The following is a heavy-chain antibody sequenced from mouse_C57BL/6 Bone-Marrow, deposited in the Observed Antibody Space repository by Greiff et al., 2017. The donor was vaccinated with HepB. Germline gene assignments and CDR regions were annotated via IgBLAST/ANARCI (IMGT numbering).Heavy chain of an antibody. CDR2: IYPRSGNT. Sequence: VQLKESGAELARPGASVKLSCKASGYTFTSYGISWVKQRTGQGLEWIGEIYPRSGNTYYNEKFKGKATLTADKSSSTAYMELRSLTSEDSAVYFCARGGIITTVVATDYWGQGTTLTVSS. CDR1: GYTFTSYG. CDR3: ARGGIITTVVATDY. J-gene: IGHJ2*01. D-gene: IGHD1-1*01. V-gene: IGHV1-81*01.